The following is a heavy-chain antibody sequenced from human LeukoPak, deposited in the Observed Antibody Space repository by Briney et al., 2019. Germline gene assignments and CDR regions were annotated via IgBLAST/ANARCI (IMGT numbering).Heavy chain of an antibody. CDR2: IRSKANSYAT. CDR3: TRQGNYDFWSGYSQGGAFDI. D-gene: IGHD3-3*01. J-gene: IGHJ3*02. CDR1: GFTFSGSA. Sequence: GGSLRLSCAASGFTFSGSAMHWVRQASGKGLEWVGRIRSKANSYATAYAASVKGRFTISRDDSKNTAYLQMNSLKTEDTAVYYCTRQGNYDFWSGYSQGGAFDIWGQGTMVTVSS. V-gene: IGHV3-73*01.